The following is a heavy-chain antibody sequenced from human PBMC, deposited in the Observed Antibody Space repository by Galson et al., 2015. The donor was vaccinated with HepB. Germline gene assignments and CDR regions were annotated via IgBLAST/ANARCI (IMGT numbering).Heavy chain of an antibody. V-gene: IGHV3-53*04. CDR1: GFTVSSNY. J-gene: IGHJ6*02. D-gene: IGHD3-10*01. CDR3: ARDRLWFGDRLGGPGGMDV. Sequence: SLRLSCAASGFTVSSNYMSWVRQAPGKGLEWVSVIYSGGSTYYADSVKGRFTISRHNSKNTLYLQMNSLRAEDTAVYYCARDRLWFGDRLGGPGGMDVWGQGTTVTVSS. CDR2: IYSGGST.